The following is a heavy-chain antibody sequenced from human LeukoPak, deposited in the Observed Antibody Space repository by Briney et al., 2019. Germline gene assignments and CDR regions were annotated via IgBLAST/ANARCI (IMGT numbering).Heavy chain of an antibody. Sequence: ASVKVSCKVSGYTLTELSMHWVRQAPGKGLEWMGGFDPEDGETIYAQKFQGRVTMTEDTSTDTAYMELSSLRSEDTAVYYCATDLYCSSTSCDPLDYWGQGTLVTVSS. D-gene: IGHD2-2*01. J-gene: IGHJ4*02. V-gene: IGHV1-24*01. CDR3: ATDLYCSSTSCDPLDY. CDR1: GYTLTELS. CDR2: FDPEDGET.